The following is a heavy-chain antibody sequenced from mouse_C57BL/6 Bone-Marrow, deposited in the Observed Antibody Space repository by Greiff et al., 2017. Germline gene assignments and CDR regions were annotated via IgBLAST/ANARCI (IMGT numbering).Heavy chain of an antibody. Sequence: VQLQQSGAELVRPGTSVKVSCKASGYAFTNYLIEWVKQRPGQGLEWIGVINPGSGGTNYNEKFKGKAPLTAAKSSSTASMQLSSLTSEDAAVYFCARSKDWDSWFAYWGQGTLVTVSA. CDR2: INPGSGGT. D-gene: IGHD4-1*01. CDR3: ARSKDWDSWFAY. V-gene: IGHV1-54*01. CDR1: GYAFTNYL. J-gene: IGHJ3*01.